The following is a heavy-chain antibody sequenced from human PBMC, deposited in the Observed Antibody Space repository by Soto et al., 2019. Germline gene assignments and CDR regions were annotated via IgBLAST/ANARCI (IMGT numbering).Heavy chain of an antibody. D-gene: IGHD5-18*01. Sequence: GASVKVSCKASGGTFSSYAISWVRQAPGQGLEWMGGIIPTFGTANYAQKFQGRVTITADESTSTAYMELSSLRSEDTAVYYCARVYVGANKRSSGYRHGVFDYWGQGTLVTVSS. V-gene: IGHV1-69*13. J-gene: IGHJ4*02. CDR3: ARVYVGANKRSSGYRHGVFDY. CDR2: IIPTFGTA. CDR1: GGTFSSYA.